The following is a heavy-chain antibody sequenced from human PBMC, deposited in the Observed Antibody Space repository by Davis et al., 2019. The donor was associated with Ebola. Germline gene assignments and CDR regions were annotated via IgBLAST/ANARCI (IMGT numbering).Heavy chain of an antibody. Sequence: GGSLRLSCAASGFTFSSYAMSWVRQAPGKGLEWVSAISGSGGSTYYADSVKGRFTISRDNAKNTLYLQMNSLGAEDTAVYYCARVAVAKYYFDDWGQGTLVTVSS. J-gene: IGHJ4*02. V-gene: IGHV3-23*01. CDR1: GFTFSSYA. CDR2: ISGSGGST. CDR3: ARVAVAKYYFDD.